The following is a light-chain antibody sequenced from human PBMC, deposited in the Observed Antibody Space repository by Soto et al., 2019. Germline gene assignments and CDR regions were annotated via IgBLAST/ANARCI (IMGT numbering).Light chain of an antibody. CDR2: EAL. Sequence: EILMTQSQATLSFSPGERATLSCRASQSISSNVAWYQQKPGQAPRLLIYEALNRATGIPARFSGSGSGTDFTLTISGLEPEDFAVYYCQQRNNWPLTFGGGTKVEIK. J-gene: IGKJ4*02. CDR3: QQRNNWPLT. CDR1: QSISSN. V-gene: IGKV3-11*01.